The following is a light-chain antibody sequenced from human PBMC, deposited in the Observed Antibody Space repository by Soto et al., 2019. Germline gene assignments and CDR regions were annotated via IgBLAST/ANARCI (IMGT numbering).Light chain of an antibody. J-gene: IGLJ1*01. V-gene: IGLV2-14*02. CDR1: SSDVGSYNL. CDR2: EGS. Sequence: QSVLTQPASVSGSPGQSITISCTGTSSDVGSYNLVSWYQQHPGKAPKLMIYEGSKRPSGVSNRFSGSKSGNTASLTVFGLQAEDEADYYCSSYAGSNNFVFGTGTKVTVL. CDR3: SSYAGSNNFV.